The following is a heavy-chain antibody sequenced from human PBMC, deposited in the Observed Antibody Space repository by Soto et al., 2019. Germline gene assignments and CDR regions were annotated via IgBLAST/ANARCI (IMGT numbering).Heavy chain of an antibody. CDR2: IYYTGST. V-gene: IGHV4-59*01. CDR3: ARAPLYYENSGLLDPYYGMDV. J-gene: IGHJ6*02. D-gene: IGHD3-22*01. CDR1: GDSITSYY. Sequence: SETLSLTCSVSGDSITSYYWSWIRQPPGKGLEWIAYIYYTGSTNYNPSLKSRVTLSVDTSKNQFSLKLTSVTAADTAVYYCARAPLYYENSGLLDPYYGMDVWGQGTTVTVSS.